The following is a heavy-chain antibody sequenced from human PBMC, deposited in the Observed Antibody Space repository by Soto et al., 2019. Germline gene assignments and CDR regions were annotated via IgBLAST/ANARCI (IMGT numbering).Heavy chain of an antibody. CDR2: IYYDGST. D-gene: IGHD2-15*01. J-gene: IGHJ4*02. CDR3: AKVVVAATRHTDFDS. V-gene: IGHV4-39*01. CDR1: GGSINSNNYY. Sequence: SETLSLTCTVSGGSINSNNYYWAWIRQPPGKGLAWIASIYYDGSTYYNPSLKSRVTISIDTSKNQFSLRLRSVTAADTAIYYCAKVVVAATRHTDFDSWGQGTLVTL.